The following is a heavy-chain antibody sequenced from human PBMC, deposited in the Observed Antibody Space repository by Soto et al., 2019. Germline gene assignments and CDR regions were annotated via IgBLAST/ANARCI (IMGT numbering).Heavy chain of an antibody. J-gene: IGHJ5*02. D-gene: IGHD3-22*01. V-gene: IGHV1-2*04. CDR2: INPNSGGT. Sequence: ASVKVSCKASGYTFTVYYMHWVRQAPGQGLEWMGWINPNSGGTNYAQKFQGWVTMTRDTSISTAYMELTRLRSDDTAVYYCAGDPDSQYNDSHAYSYPWGQGTLVTVSS. CDR3: AGDPDSQYNDSHAYSYP. CDR1: GYTFTVYY.